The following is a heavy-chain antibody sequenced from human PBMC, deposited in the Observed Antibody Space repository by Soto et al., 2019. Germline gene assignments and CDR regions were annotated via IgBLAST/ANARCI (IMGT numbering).Heavy chain of an antibody. J-gene: IGHJ4*02. V-gene: IGHV4-39*01. Sequence: QLQLQESGPGLVKPSETLSLTCTVSGGSISSSSYYWGWIRQPPGKGLEWIGSIYYSGSTYYNPSLKSRVTISVDTSKNQFSLKLSSVTAADTAVYYCARSGVELAPPTADYWGQGTLVTVSS. CDR1: GGSISSSSYY. CDR2: IYYSGST. CDR3: ARSGVELAPPTADY. D-gene: IGHD2-8*02.